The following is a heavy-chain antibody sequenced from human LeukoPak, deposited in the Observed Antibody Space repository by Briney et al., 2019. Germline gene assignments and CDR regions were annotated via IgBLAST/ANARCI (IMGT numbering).Heavy chain of an antibody. CDR3: AIIASSTTYYYYYYMDV. D-gene: IGHD2-2*01. CDR1: GYTFTSYY. V-gene: IGHV1-69*05. Sequence: ASVKVSCKASGYTFTSYYMHWVRQAPGQGLEWMGGIIPIFGTANYAQKFQGRVTITTDESTSTAYMELSSLRSEDTAVYYCAIIASSTTYYYYYYMDVWGKGTTVTVSS. CDR2: IIPIFGTA. J-gene: IGHJ6*03.